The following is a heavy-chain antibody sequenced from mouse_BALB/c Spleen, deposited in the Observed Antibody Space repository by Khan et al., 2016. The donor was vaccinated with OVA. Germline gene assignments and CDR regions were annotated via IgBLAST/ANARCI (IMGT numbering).Heavy chain of an antibody. J-gene: IGHJ4*01. CDR1: GYIFTSYW. CDR2: IYPGTGST. Sequence: QVQLKQSGAELVRPGASVKLSCKTSGYIFTSYWIHWVKQRSGQGLAWIARIYPGTGSTYYNQKFRGKATLTADKSSRTAYMQLSSLTSADSAVSIVASSDYGSTSAIDYWGQGTSVTVSS. CDR3: ASSDYGSTSAIDY. D-gene: IGHD1-1*01. V-gene: IGHV1-76*01.